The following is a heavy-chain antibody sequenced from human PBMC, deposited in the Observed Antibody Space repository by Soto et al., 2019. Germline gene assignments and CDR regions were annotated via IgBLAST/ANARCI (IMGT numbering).Heavy chain of an antibody. CDR3: ARRELQGPIDY. V-gene: IGHV4-28*01. Sequence: QVQLQESGPGLVKPSDTLSLTCAVSGYSISSSNWWGWIRQPPGKGLEWIGYIYYSGTTYYNPSREIPVTMSVDTSKNQFSLKRTSVTAVDTAVYYWARRELQGPIDYWGQGTLVTVSS. D-gene: IGHD1-26*01. J-gene: IGHJ4*02. CDR2: IYYSGTT. CDR1: GYSISSSNW.